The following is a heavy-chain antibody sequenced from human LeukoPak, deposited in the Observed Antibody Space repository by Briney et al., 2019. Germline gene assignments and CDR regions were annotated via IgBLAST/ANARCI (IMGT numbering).Heavy chain of an antibody. V-gene: IGHV4-59*01. CDR2: IHYSGST. CDR1: GGSINNYY. Sequence: PSETLSLTCTVSGGSINNYYWSWIRQPPGKGLEWIGYIHYSGSTNYNPSLKSRVTISVDTSKNQFSPKLSSVTAADTAVYYCASITMVRGVIIGAFDIWGQGTMVTVSS. CDR3: ASITMVRGVIIGAFDI. D-gene: IGHD3-10*01. J-gene: IGHJ3*02.